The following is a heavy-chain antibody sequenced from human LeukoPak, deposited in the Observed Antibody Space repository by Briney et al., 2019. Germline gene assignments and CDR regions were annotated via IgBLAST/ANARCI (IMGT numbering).Heavy chain of an antibody. CDR1: GITVSSNY. Sequence: PGGSLRLSCAASGITVSSNYMSWVRQAPGKGLEWVSTIYSGGSTYYADSVKGRFTISRDNSKNTVFLQMNSLRAEDTAVYYCASVSSYYTLGTYVYWGQGTLVTVSS. V-gene: IGHV3-53*01. J-gene: IGHJ4*02. CDR2: IYSGGST. D-gene: IGHD1-26*01. CDR3: ASVSSYYTLGTYVY.